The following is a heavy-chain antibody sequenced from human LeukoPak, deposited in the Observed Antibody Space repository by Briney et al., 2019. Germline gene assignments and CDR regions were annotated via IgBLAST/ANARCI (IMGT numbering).Heavy chain of an antibody. CDR2: MHPGNGNK. V-gene: IGHV1-2*02. D-gene: IGHD2-15*01. Sequence: ASVKVSCKASGYRFISNYIQWVRQAPGLGPEWIGWMHPGNGNKRYAEKFQGRVTMTRDTSINTAYMDLSSLRSDDTAVYYCAREGSYCVGGDCYSFDFWGQGTQITVSS. CDR3: AREGSYCVGGDCYSFDF. J-gene: IGHJ4*02. CDR1: GYRFISNY.